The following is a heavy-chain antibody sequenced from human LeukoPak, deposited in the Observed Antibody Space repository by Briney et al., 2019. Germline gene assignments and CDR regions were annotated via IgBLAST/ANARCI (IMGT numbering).Heavy chain of an antibody. V-gene: IGHV5-51*01. D-gene: IGHD3-22*01. CDR1: GYSFTSYW. CDR2: IYPGDSDT. CDR3: ARWGTYYYDSSGYGRAFDI. J-gene: IGHJ3*02. Sequence: GESLKISCKGSGYSFTSYWIGWVRPMPGKGLEWMGIIYPGDSDTRYSPSFQGQVTISADKSISTAYLQWSSLKASDTAMYYCARWGTYYYDSSGYGRAFDIWGQGTMVTVSS.